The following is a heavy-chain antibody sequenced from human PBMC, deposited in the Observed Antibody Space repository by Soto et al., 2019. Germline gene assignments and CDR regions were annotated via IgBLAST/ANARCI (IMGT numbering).Heavy chain of an antibody. CDR3: ARHAPGGPFDS. V-gene: IGHV4-61*01. Sequence: SETLSLTCTVSGGSVSSGSYYLSWIRQPPGKGLEWIGSIYYSGSTNYNLSLKSRGTISVDTSKNQFSLKLTSVTAADTAVYYCARHAPGGPFDSWGQGTLVTVSS. D-gene: IGHD2-2*01. CDR2: IYYSGST. J-gene: IGHJ4*02. CDR1: GGSVSSGSYY.